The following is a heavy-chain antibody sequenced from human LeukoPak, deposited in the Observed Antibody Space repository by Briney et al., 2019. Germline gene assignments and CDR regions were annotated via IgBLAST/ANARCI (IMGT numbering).Heavy chain of an antibody. V-gene: IGHV3-74*03. CDR3: ARETTVIREWYFDL. D-gene: IGHD4-17*01. J-gene: IGHJ2*01. CDR2: MNYDGSST. CDR1: GLTLSNYW. Sequence: GGSLRLSCAASGLTLSNYWMHWVRQAPGKGLVWVSRMNYDGSSTTYADSVKGRFTISRDNAKNTLYLQMNSLRAEDTAVYYCARETTVIREWYFDLWGRGTLSLSPQ.